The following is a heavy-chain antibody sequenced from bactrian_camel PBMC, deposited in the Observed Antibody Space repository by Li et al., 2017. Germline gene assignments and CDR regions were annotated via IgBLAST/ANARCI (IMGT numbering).Heavy chain of an antibody. D-gene: IGHD3*01. Sequence: HVQLVESGGGSVQAGGSLTLSCAVSGYTSSDFCMDWFRQAPGKEREGVARIDSDGSTAYGDSVKGRFTISKDTAKNTVALQMNSLKSEDTALYYCAAERTPHCKAAFQGLGLILAFTSGGQGTQVTVS. CDR1: GYTSSDFC. V-gene: IGHV3S6*01. J-gene: IGHJ6*01. CDR3: AAERTPHCKAAFQGLGLILAFTS. CDR2: IDSDGST.